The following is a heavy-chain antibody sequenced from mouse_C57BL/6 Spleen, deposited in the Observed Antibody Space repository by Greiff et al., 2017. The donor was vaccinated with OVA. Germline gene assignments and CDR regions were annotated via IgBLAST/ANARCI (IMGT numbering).Heavy chain of an antibody. CDR3: AREDYYGSYFDY. Sequence: DVKLVESGGGLVKPGGSLKLSCAASGFTFSDYGMHWVRQAPEKGLEWVAYISSGSSTIYYADTVKGRFTISRDNAKNTLFLQMTSLRSEDTAMYYCAREDYYGSYFDYWGQGTTLTVSS. D-gene: IGHD1-1*01. CDR1: GFTFSDYG. CDR2: ISSGSSTI. J-gene: IGHJ2*01. V-gene: IGHV5-17*01.